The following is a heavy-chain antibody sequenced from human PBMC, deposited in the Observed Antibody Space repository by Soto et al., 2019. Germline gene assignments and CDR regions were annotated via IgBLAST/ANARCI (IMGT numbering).Heavy chain of an antibody. CDR1: GGSFSGYY. D-gene: IGHD2-8*02. Sequence: QVQLQQWGAGLLKPSETLSLTCAVYGGSFSGYYWTWIRQPPGTGLEWIGEINHSGSTNYNPSLKSRVTRSVDTSKNQFSLKLTSVTAADTAVYYCARDKITGIFDYWGQGTLVTVSS. CDR3: ARDKITGIFDY. CDR2: INHSGST. J-gene: IGHJ4*02. V-gene: IGHV4-34*01.